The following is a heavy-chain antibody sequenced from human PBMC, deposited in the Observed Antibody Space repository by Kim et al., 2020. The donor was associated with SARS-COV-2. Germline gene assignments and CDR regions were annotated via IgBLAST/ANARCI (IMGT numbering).Heavy chain of an antibody. CDR1: GFTFSDYY. D-gene: IGHD3-22*01. Sequence: GGSLRLSCAASGFTFSDYYMSWIRQAPGKGLEWVSYISSSSYTNYADSVKGRFTISRDNAKNSLYLQMNSLRAEDTAVYYCARDHSTYYYDSSGYYRALTPDDYYSGREVWGQGTTVPVSS. J-gene: IGHJ6*02. CDR2: ISSSSYT. V-gene: IGHV3-11*05. CDR3: ARDHSTYYYDSSGYYRALTPDDYYSGREV.